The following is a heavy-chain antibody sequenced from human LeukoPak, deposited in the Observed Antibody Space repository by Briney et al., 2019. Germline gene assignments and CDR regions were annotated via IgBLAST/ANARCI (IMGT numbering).Heavy chain of an antibody. CDR2: IYYSGST. CDR1: GGSISSGGCY. CDR3: ARTPSSGWLYYFDY. D-gene: IGHD6-19*01. J-gene: IGHJ4*02. V-gene: IGHV4-31*03. Sequence: SETLSLTCTVSGGSISSGGCYWSWIRQHPGKGLEWIGYIYYSGSTYYNPSLKSRVTISVDTSKNQFSLKLSSVTAADTAVYYCARTPSSGWLYYFDYWGQGTLVTVSS.